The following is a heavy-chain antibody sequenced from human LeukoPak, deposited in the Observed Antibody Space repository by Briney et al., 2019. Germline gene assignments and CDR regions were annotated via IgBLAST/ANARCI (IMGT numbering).Heavy chain of an antibody. CDR1: GGFNTHYY. D-gene: IGHD6-25*01. Sequence: SETLSLTCSVSGGFNTHYYWSWIRQPPGKGLEWIGYFYHSGSTNYNPSLKSRVTISVDTSKNQFSLKLSSVTAADTAVYYCARHRRSIATVDYWGQGTLVTVSS. CDR3: ARHRRSIATVDY. CDR2: FYHSGST. V-gene: IGHV4-59*08. J-gene: IGHJ4*02.